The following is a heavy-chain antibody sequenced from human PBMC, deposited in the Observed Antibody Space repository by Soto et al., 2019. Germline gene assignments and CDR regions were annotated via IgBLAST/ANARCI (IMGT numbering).Heavy chain of an antibody. Sequence: GGSLRLSCVASGFTFSSYPMHWVRQAPGKWLEWVTSTSSDGSKKYYTDSVKGRFTISRDDSKNTLILQMNSLRPEDTGVYHCARTESYGSGAYSAMDVWGQGXTVTVYS. D-gene: IGHD3-10*01. J-gene: IGHJ6*02. V-gene: IGHV3-30-3*01. CDR3: ARTESYGSGAYSAMDV. CDR1: GFTFSSYP. CDR2: TSSDGSKK.